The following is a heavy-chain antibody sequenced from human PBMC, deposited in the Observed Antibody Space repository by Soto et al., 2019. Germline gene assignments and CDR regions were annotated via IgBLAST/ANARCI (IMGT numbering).Heavy chain of an antibody. V-gene: IGHV3-15*07. Sequence: EVQLVESGGGLVKPGGSLRLCCAASGFTFNNAWMNWVRQAPGKGLEWVGRIKSNIDGGTADYAEPVKGRFTISRDDSKNTLYLQMNSLKTEDTAVYYCTTSSGYSYGSYGMDVWGQGTTVTVSS. CDR3: TTSSGYSYGSYGMDV. CDR1: GFTFNNAW. D-gene: IGHD5-18*01. CDR2: IKSNIDGGTA. J-gene: IGHJ6*02.